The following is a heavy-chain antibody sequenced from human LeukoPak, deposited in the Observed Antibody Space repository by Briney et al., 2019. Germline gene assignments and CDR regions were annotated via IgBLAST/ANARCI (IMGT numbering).Heavy chain of an antibody. CDR3: ARSGRRIEMATSFDS. CDR1: GGTFSSYA. Sequence: ASVKVSCKASGGTFSSYAISWVRQAPGQGLEWMGWIIPIFGTANYAQKFQGRVTITTDESTSTASMELSSLRSEDTAVYYCARSGRRIEMATSFDSWGQGTLVTVSS. CDR2: IIPIFGTA. D-gene: IGHD5-24*01. V-gene: IGHV1-69*05. J-gene: IGHJ4*02.